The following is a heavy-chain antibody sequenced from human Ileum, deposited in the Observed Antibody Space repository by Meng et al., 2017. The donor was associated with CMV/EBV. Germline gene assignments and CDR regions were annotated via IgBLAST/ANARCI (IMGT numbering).Heavy chain of an antibody. J-gene: IGHJ4*02. CDR3: ARDSRSSGSALDY. Sequence: GGSLRLSCAGSGFNFSGYLMHWVRQAPGKGLVWVSRINSDGCSTNYAGSVKGRFTISRDNAKNTLYLQMDSLRAEDTAVYYCARDSRSSGSALDYWGQGTLVTVSS. CDR1: GFNFSGYL. V-gene: IGHV3-74*01. CDR2: INSDGCST. D-gene: IGHD1-26*01.